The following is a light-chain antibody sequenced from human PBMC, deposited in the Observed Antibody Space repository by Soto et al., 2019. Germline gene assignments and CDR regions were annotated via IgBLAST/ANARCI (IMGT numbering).Light chain of an antibody. V-gene: IGKV3-15*01. CDR1: QSVSTN. Sequence: EIVMTQSPDTLSVSPGERATLSCRASQSVSTNLAWYQQKPGQAPRLLIYGASTRATGIPARFSGSGSGTEFTLTISSLQSEDFEVYHCQQDNNLPYTFGQGTKMEIK. CDR3: QQDNNLPYT. J-gene: IGKJ2*01. CDR2: GAS.